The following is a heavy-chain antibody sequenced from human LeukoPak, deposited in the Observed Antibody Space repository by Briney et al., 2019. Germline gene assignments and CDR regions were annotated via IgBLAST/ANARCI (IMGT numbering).Heavy chain of an antibody. CDR1: GYSFTSYW. J-gene: IGHJ4*02. CDR2: IYPGDSDT. CDR3: ARLDYYDSSGYPRSTSYYFDY. V-gene: IGHV5-51*01. Sequence: GESLKISCKGSGYSFTSYWIGWVRQMPGEGLEWMGIIYPGDSDTRYSPSFQGQVTISADKSISTAYLQWSSLKASDTAMYYCARLDYYDSSGYPRSTSYYFDYWGQGTLVTVSS. D-gene: IGHD3-22*01.